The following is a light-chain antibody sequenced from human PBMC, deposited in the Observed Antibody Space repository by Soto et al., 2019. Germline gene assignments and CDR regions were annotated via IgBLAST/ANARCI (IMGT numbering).Light chain of an antibody. J-gene: IGKJ1*01. CDR1: QDIRNE. CDR3: QQYDTYST. CDR2: KAS. Sequence: IQVPQSPSSLSASLGARVTITCRASQDIRNELSWYQQKPGKAPKVLIYKASSLESGVPSRFSGSGSGTEFTLTSSSLQPDDFATYYCQQYDTYSTFGQGTKVEIK. V-gene: IGKV1-5*03.